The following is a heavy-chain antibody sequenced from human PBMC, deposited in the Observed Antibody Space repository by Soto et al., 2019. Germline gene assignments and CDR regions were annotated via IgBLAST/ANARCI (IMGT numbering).Heavy chain of an antibody. Sequence: PSGTLSLTCTVSGDSITSNSYFWAWIRQPPGKGLEWIGSIYYSGTTYYNPSLKSRVTISVDRSKNQFSLKLSSVTADDTAVYYCAKDPILTTPPSFDPWGQGTLVTVSS. J-gene: IGHJ5*02. D-gene: IGHD3-9*01. CDR3: AKDPILTTPPSFDP. CDR1: GDSITSNSYF. V-gene: IGHV4-39*07. CDR2: IYYSGTT.